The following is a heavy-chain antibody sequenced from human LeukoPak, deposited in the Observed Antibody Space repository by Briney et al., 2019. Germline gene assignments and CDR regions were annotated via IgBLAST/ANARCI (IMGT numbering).Heavy chain of an antibody. Sequence: PSETLSLTCAVYGGSFSGYHWSWIRQPPGKGLEWIGEINHSGSTSYNPSLKSRVTISVDTSKNQFSLKLSSVTAADTAVYYCARGNYDYFDHWGQGTLVTVSS. V-gene: IGHV4-34*01. CDR2: INHSGST. CDR3: ARGNYDYFDH. D-gene: IGHD1-7*01. J-gene: IGHJ4*02. CDR1: GGSFSGYH.